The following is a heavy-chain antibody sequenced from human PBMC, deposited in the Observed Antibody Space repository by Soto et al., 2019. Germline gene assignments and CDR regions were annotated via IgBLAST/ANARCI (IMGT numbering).Heavy chain of an antibody. V-gene: IGHV3-30*18. CDR1: GFTFSSYG. J-gene: IGHJ4*02. D-gene: IGHD3-9*01. CDR3: AKVLVIKGIRNPFDY. Sequence: PGGSLRLSCAASGFTFSSYGMHWVRQSPGKGLEWVAVISYDGSNKYYADSVKGRFTISRDNSKNTLYLQMNSLRAEDTAVYYCAKVLVIKGIRNPFDYWGQGTLVTVSS. CDR2: ISYDGSNK.